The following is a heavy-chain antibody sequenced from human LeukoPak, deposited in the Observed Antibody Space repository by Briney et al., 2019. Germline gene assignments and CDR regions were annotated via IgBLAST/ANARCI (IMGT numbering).Heavy chain of an antibody. Sequence: PSETLSLTCTVSGGSISSYYWSWIRQPPGKGLEWIGYIYYSGSTNYNPSLKSRVTISVDTSKNQFSLKLSSVTAADTAVYYCARAGGYSSSWYGTRDAFDIWGQGTMVTVSS. J-gene: IGHJ3*02. CDR2: IYYSGST. V-gene: IGHV4-59*01. CDR1: GGSISSYY. CDR3: ARAGGYSSSWYGTRDAFDI. D-gene: IGHD6-13*01.